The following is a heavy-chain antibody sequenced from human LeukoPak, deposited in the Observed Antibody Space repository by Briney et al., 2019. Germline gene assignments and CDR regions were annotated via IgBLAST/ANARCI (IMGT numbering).Heavy chain of an antibody. CDR1: GGSISSSSYY. D-gene: IGHD4-23*01. Sequence: SETLSLTCTVSGGSISSSSYYWGWIRQPPGKGLEWIGSIYYSGSTYYNPSLKSRVTISVDTSKNQFSLKLSSVTAADTAVYYCAVGGYSQDYYYYYMDVWGKGTTVTISS. CDR3: AVGGYSQDYYYYYMDV. J-gene: IGHJ6*03. V-gene: IGHV4-39*07. CDR2: IYYSGST.